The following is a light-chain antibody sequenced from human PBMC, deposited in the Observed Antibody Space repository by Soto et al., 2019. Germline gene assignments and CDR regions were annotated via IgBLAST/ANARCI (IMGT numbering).Light chain of an antibody. CDR2: KAS. V-gene: IGKV1-5*03. CDR3: QQYNSYSGIT. J-gene: IGKJ5*01. Sequence: DIQMTQSPSTLFASVGDIVTITCRASQSISSWLAWYQQKPGKAPKLLIYKASSLEGGVPSRFSGSGSGTEFTLTISSLQPDDFATYYCQQYNSYSGITFGQGTRLEIK. CDR1: QSISSW.